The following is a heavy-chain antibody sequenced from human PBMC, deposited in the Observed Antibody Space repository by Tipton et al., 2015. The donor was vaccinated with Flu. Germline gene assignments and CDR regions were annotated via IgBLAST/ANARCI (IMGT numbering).Heavy chain of an antibody. CDR2: IGSGGSTI. CDR1: GFTFSNDA. J-gene: IGHJ6*03. CDR3: ARVGDYYYYYMDV. Sequence: SLRLSCVASGFTFSNDAMDWVRQAPGKGLEWVSYIGSGGSTIYYADSVKGRFTISRDNAKNSLYLQMNSLRAEDTAVYYCARVGDYYYYYMDVWGKGTTVSVSS. V-gene: IGHV3-48*03.